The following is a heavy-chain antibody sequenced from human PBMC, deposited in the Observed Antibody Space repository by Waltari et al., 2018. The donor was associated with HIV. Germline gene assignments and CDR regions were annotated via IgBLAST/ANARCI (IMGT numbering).Heavy chain of an antibody. CDR1: GLPVRSYW. Sequence: EVQLVESGGGLVPPGGSLRLSCAAYGLPVRSYWMHWVRQAPGKGLVWVSCISSDGSTTNYADSVKGRLTISRDNAKNTLYLQMNSLRADDTAVYYCARENTMTYYDALDIWGQGTMVTVSS. CDR2: ISSDGSTT. D-gene: IGHD4-17*01. CDR3: ARENTMTYYDALDI. V-gene: IGHV3-74*01. J-gene: IGHJ3*02.